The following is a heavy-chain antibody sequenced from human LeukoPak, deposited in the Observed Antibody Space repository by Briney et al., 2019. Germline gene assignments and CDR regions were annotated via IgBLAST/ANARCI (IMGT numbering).Heavy chain of an antibody. V-gene: IGHV3-53*01. Sequence: GGSLRLSCAASGFTVSSNYMTWVRQAPGKGLEWVSVIYTGGSTYYADSVEGRFTISRDNSRNTLYLQMNSLRAEDTAVYYCATGRYSVFDYWGQGTLVTVSS. CDR2: IYTGGST. D-gene: IGHD2-15*01. CDR1: GFTVSSNY. J-gene: IGHJ4*02. CDR3: ATGRYSVFDY.